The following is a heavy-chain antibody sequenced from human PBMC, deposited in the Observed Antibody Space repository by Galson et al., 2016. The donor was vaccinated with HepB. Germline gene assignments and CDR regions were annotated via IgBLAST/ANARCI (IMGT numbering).Heavy chain of an antibody. CDR3: ARGGYDFWSGYAPSTNWFDP. CDR2: SSSSSTYI. V-gene: IGHV3-21*01. CDR1: GFTFSTYS. Sequence: SLRLSCAASGFTFSTYSMNRVRQAPGKGLEWVSSSSSSSTYIYYADSVKGRFTISRDNAKNSLYLQMNSLRAEDTAVYYCARGGYDFWSGYAPSTNWFDPWGQGTLVTVSS. D-gene: IGHD3-3*01. J-gene: IGHJ5*02.